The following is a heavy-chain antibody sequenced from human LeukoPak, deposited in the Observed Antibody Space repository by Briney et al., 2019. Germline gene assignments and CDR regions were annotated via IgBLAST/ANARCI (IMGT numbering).Heavy chain of an antibody. D-gene: IGHD3-3*01. CDR1: GLSFSNYG. CDR2: IRSDGSNK. CDR3: ATDFWSGYYVDY. V-gene: IGHV3-30*02. J-gene: IGHJ4*02. Sequence: GGSLRLSCAATGLSFSNYGKHWVRQAPGKGLQWVAFIRSDGSNKYYADSVKGRFTISRDNSKNTVYLQMNSLRAEDTAVYYCATDFWSGYYVDYWGQGTLVTVSS.